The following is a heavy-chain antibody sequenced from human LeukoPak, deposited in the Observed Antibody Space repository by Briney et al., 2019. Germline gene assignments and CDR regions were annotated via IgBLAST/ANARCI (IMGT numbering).Heavy chain of an antibody. CDR3: ARVRGTVTILGWFDP. Sequence: SETLSLTCTVSGGSISSGDYYWSWIRQPPGKDLEWIGFIYYSGSTYYNPSLKSRVTISVDTSKNQFSLKLSSVTAADTAVYYCARVRGTVTILGWFDPWGQGTLVTVSS. CDR2: IYYSGST. V-gene: IGHV4-30-4*02. D-gene: IGHD4-17*01. J-gene: IGHJ5*02. CDR1: GGSISSGDYY.